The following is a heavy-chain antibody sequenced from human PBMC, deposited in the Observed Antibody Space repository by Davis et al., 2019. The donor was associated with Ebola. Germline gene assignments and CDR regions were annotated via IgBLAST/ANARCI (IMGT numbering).Heavy chain of an antibody. Sequence: PSGTLTLSCAVYGGSSSPNHWPWIRQHPGKGLEWIGEINHSGSTNYNPSLKSRVTISVDTSKNQFSLKLSSVTAADTAVYYCASERGGPVYWGQGTLVTVSS. D-gene: IGHD1-26*01. V-gene: IGHV4-34*01. CDR3: ASERGGPVY. CDR2: INHSGST. CDR1: GGSSSPNH. J-gene: IGHJ4*01.